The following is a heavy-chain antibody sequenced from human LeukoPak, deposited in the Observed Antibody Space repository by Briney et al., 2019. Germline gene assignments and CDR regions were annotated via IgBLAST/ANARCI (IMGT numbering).Heavy chain of an antibody. V-gene: IGHV1-2*02. D-gene: IGHD2-2*02. Sequence: ASVKVSCKASGYTFTSYGMHWVRQAPGQGLEWMGWINPNSGGTNYAQKFQGRVTMTRDTSISTAYMELSRLRSDDTAVYYCARDQRYCSSTSCYTDAFDIWGQGTMVTVSS. CDR1: GYTFTSYG. CDR3: ARDQRYCSSTSCYTDAFDI. CDR2: INPNSGGT. J-gene: IGHJ3*02.